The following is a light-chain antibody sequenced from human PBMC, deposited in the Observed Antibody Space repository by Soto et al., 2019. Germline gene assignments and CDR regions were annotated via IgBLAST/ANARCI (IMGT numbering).Light chain of an antibody. J-gene: IGKJ1*01. V-gene: IGKV3-11*01. Sequence: EIVLTQSPATLSLSPGERATLSCRASQSVSSYLAWYQQEPGQAPRLLIYDASNRATGIPARFSGSGSGTDFTLTISSLEPEDFAVYYCQQRSNLPRTFGQGTKVEIK. CDR2: DAS. CDR3: QQRSNLPRT. CDR1: QSVSSY.